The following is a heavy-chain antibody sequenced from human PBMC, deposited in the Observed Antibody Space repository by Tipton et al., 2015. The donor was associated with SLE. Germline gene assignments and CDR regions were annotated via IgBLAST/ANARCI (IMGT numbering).Heavy chain of an antibody. CDR3: ATGDDYGDYWYFDY. V-gene: IGHV1-69*01. Sequence: QLVQSGAEVKKPGSSVKVSCKASGGTFSSYTISWVRQAPGQGLEWMGGIIPIFGTANYAQKFQGRVTITTDESTSTAYMELSSLRSEDTAVYYCATGDDYGDYWYFDYWGQGTLVTVSS. CDR2: IIPIFGTA. J-gene: IGHJ4*02. CDR1: GGTFSSYT. D-gene: IGHD4-17*01.